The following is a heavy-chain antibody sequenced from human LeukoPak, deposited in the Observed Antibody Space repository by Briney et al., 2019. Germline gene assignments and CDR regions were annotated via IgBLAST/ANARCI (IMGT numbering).Heavy chain of an antibody. D-gene: IGHD3-22*01. CDR3: ARGSSGIDF. Sequence: PGGSLRLSCAASGFTFSSYSMNWVRQAPGKGLEWVSYISSSSSTIYYADSVKGRFTISRDNAKNSLYLQMNSLRAEDTAVYYCARGSSGIDFWGQGTLVTVSS. J-gene: IGHJ4*02. V-gene: IGHV3-48*01. CDR2: ISSSSSTI. CDR1: GFTFSSYS.